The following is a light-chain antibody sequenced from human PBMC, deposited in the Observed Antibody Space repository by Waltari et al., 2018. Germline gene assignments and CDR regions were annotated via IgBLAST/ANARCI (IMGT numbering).Light chain of an antibody. CDR1: QSVLYSSNNKNY. J-gene: IGKJ4*01. CDR3: QQYYNSPLT. Sequence: DIVMTQSPDSLAVSLGERATINCQSSQSVLYSSNNKNYLAWYQQKPGQHPKLIIYWASTREAGVPDRFSGSESGTDFTLTISSLQAEDVAVYYCQQYYNSPLTFGGGTKVEIK. CDR2: WAS. V-gene: IGKV4-1*01.